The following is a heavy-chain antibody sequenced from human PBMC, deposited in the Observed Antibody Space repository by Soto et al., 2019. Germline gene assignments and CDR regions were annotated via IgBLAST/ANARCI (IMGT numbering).Heavy chain of an antibody. Sequence: SLRLSCAASGFPFSSYSMNWVRQAPWKGLEWVSYYVDSVKGRFTISRDNAKNSLYLQMNSLRAEDTAVYYCARVTDCTNGVFPCLDAFDIWGQGTMVTVSS. CDR1: GFPFSSYS. CDR3: ARVTDCTNGVFPCLDAFDI. J-gene: IGHJ3*02. D-gene: IGHD2-8*01. V-gene: IGHV3-48*04.